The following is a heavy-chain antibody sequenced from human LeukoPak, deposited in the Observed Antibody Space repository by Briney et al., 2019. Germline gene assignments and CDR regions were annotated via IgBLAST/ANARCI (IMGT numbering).Heavy chain of an antibody. CDR3: ARDHYYDSSGYSDAFDI. CDR2: ISSSSSYI. V-gene: IGHV3-21*04. Sequence: PGGSLRLSCAASGFTFSSYSMNWVRQAPGKGLEWVSSISSSSSYIYYADSVKGRFTISRDNAKNSLYLQMNSLRAEDTAVYYCARDHYYDSSGYSDAFDIWGQGTMVTVSS. CDR1: GFTFSSYS. D-gene: IGHD3-22*01. J-gene: IGHJ3*02.